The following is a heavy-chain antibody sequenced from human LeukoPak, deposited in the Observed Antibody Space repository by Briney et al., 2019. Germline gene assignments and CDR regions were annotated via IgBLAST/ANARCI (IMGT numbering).Heavy chain of an antibody. V-gene: IGHV4-31*03. CDR3: ARAPGAFDI. Sequence: PSETLSLTCTVSGDSITSGSYSWAWIRQHPGKGLEWIWYIYYTGGTHYNPSLKSRLTISVDTSENHFSLKLSSVTAADTAIYFCARAPGAFDIWGQGTMVTVSS. CDR2: IYYTGGT. J-gene: IGHJ3*02. CDR1: GDSITSGSYS.